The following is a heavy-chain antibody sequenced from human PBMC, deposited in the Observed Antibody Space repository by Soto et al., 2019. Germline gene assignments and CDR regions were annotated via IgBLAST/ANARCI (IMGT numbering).Heavy chain of an antibody. Sequence: SDTLSLTCTVSGGSISSGDYYWSWIRQPPGKGLEWIGYISYSGSTYYNPSLKSRLTVSVDTSKNQFSLKLTSVTAADTAVYYCVTLFGAAAPFDYWGQGTLVTVSS. D-gene: IGHD6-13*01. V-gene: IGHV4-30-4*02. CDR3: VTLFGAAAPFDY. CDR1: GGSISSGDYY. CDR2: ISYSGST. J-gene: IGHJ4*02.